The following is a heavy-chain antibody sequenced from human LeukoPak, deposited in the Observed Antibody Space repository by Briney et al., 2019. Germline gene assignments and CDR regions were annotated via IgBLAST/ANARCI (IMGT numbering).Heavy chain of an antibody. CDR1: GFTFSSYS. CDR3: ARLENYFDSSGDGFDI. V-gene: IGHV3-21*01. J-gene: IGHJ3*02. D-gene: IGHD3-22*01. Sequence: GGSLRLSCAASGFTFSSYSMNWVRQAPGKGLEWVSSISSSSSYIYYADSVKGRFTISRDNAKNSLYLQMNSLRAEDTAVYYCARLENYFDSSGDGFDIWGQGTMVTVSS. CDR2: ISSSSSYI.